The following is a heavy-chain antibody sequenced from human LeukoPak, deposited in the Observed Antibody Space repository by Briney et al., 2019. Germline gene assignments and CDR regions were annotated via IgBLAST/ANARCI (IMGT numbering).Heavy chain of an antibody. CDR1: GGPFRDYY. J-gene: IGHJ4*02. CDR2: INHSGST. Sequence: SETLSLTCAVYGGPFRDYYWSWIRQPPGKGLEWIGEINHSGSTNYNPSLKSRVTISLDTSKNQFSLKLSSVTAADMAVYYCARESHWAYETYYFDYWGQGTLPPSPQ. V-gene: IGHV4-34*01. CDR3: ARESHWAYETYYFDY. D-gene: IGHD3-16*01.